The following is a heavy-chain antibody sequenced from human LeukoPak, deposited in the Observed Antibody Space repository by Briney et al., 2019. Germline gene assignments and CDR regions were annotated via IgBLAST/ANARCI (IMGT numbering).Heavy chain of an antibody. CDR2: ISYDGSNK. V-gene: IGHV3-30*18. CDR3: AKDVVMYSSSWFFDY. Sequence: PGRSLRLSCAASGFTFSSYGMHWVRQAPGKGLEWVAVISYDGSNKYYADSVKGRFTISRDNSKNTLYLQMNSLRAEDTAVYYCAKDVVMYSSSWFFDYWGQGTLVTVSS. D-gene: IGHD6-13*01. J-gene: IGHJ4*02. CDR1: GFTFSSYG.